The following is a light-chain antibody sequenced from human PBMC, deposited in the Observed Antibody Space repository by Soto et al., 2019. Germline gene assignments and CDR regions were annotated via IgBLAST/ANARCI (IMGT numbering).Light chain of an antibody. CDR2: DAS. V-gene: IGKV3-11*01. CDR1: QSVSSY. Sequence: VFTPSPPTLSFTPGEQAPLSSSASQSVSSYLAWYQQKPGQAPRLLIYDASNRATGIPARFSGSGSGTDFTLTISSLEPEDFAVYYCQQRSNWLTFGGGTKVDIK. J-gene: IGKJ4*01. CDR3: QQRSNWLT.